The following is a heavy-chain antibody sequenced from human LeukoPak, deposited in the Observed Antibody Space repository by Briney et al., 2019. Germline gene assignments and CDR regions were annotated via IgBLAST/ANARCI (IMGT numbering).Heavy chain of an antibody. CDR2: ISSSSAYI. V-gene: IGHV3-21*04. CDR3: ARDNSVDDNAWWFDP. J-gene: IGHJ5*02. Sequence: GGSLRLSCAASGFTFSSYSMKWVRQAPGEGLEWVSSISSSSAYIDYADSVKGRFTISRDNAKNSLYLQMASLRAEDTAIYYCARDNSVDDNAWWFDPWGQGTLVTVSS. D-gene: IGHD3-22*01. CDR1: GFTFSSYS.